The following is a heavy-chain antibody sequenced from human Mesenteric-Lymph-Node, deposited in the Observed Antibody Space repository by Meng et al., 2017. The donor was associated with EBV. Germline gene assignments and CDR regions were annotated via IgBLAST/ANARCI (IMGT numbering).Heavy chain of an antibody. Sequence: VLLQESGPGLEKASETLSLTCTVSGASVSSYTHYWSWIWQPPGKGLEWIGYSYYSGSTSYNPSLTTRVTISVDTSKNQFSLKLNSVTAADTAVYYCARAVAGDWYFDLWGRGTLVTVSS. CDR3: ARAVAGDWYFDL. V-gene: IGHV4-61*01. CDR1: GASVSSYTHY. D-gene: IGHD6-19*01. CDR2: SYYSGST. J-gene: IGHJ2*01.